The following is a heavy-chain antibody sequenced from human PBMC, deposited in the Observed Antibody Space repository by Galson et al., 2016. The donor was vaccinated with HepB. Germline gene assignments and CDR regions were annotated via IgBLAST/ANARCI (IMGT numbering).Heavy chain of an antibody. V-gene: IGHV1-2*02. CDR2: INPNSGGT. J-gene: IGHJ5*02. D-gene: IGHD2-2*01. CDR3: ARGRVPAAPQVWFDP. Sequence: SVKVSCKASGYTFTGYYMHWVRQAPGQGLEWMGWINPNSGGTNYAQKFQGRVTMTRDTSISTAYMELSRLRSDDTAVYYCARGRVPAAPQVWFDPWGQGTLVTVSS. CDR1: GYTFTGYY.